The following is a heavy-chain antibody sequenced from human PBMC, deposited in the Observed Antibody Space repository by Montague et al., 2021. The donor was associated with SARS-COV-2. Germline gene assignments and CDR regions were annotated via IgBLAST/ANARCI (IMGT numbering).Heavy chain of an antibody. J-gene: IGHJ5*02. CDR2: IYYSGGI. CDR1: GGSMSDHY. D-gene: IGHD3-10*01. Sequence: SETLSLTCTVAGGSMSDHYWAWIRQPPGKGLEWLAYIYYSGGINSXASLKGRVSMSVDTSKNQFSLKLTSVTAADTAVYYCVRAVSVRRAVNWFDPWGQGTLVTVSS. CDR3: VRAVSVRRAVNWFDP. V-gene: IGHV4-59*11.